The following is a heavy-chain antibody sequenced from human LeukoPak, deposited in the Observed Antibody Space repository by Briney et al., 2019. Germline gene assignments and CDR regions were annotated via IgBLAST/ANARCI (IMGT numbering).Heavy chain of an antibody. CDR1: GGSFSGYY. Sequence: SETLSLTCAVYGGSFSGYYWGWIRQPPGKGLEWIGEINHSGSTNYNPSLKSRVTISVDTSKNQFSLKLSSVTAADTAVYYCARDRGYSGYGEIDYWGQGTLVTVSS. CDR3: ARDRGYSGYGEIDY. V-gene: IGHV4-34*01. D-gene: IGHD5-12*01. CDR2: INHSGST. J-gene: IGHJ4*02.